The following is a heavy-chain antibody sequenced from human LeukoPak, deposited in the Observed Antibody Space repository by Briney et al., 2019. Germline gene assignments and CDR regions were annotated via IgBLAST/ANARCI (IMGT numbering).Heavy chain of an antibody. J-gene: IGHJ4*02. Sequence: GASVKVSCKASGYTFTSYYMHWVRQAPGQGLEWMGIINPSGGSTSYAQKFQGRVTMTRDMSTSTVYMELSSLRSDDTAVYYCAKAGLVRGGALDSWGQGTLVTVSS. CDR3: AKAGLVRGGALDS. CDR1: GYTFTSYY. CDR2: INPSGGST. D-gene: IGHD4/OR15-4a*01. V-gene: IGHV1-46*01.